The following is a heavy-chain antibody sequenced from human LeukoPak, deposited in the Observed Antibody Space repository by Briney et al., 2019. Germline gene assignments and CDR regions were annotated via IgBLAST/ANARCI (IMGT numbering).Heavy chain of an antibody. CDR3: AIWGYSSGRSRTRPGDY. V-gene: IGHV3-23*01. CDR2: ISGSGGST. Sequence: PGGSLRLSCAAFGFTFSSYAMSWVRQAPGKGLEWVSAISGSGGSTYYADSVKGRFTISRDNSKNTLYLQMNSLRAEDTAVYYCAIWGYSSGRSRTRPGDYWGQGTLVTVSS. J-gene: IGHJ4*02. D-gene: IGHD6-19*01. CDR1: GFTFSSYA.